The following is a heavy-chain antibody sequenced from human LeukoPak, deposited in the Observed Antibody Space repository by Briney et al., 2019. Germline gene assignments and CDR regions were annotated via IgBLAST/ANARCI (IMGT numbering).Heavy chain of an antibody. D-gene: IGHD4-23*01. CDR3: PRDYGGNHNSGYWYFDL. CDR2: IYTSGST. V-gene: IGHV4-4*07. Sequence: SETLSLTYTVSGGSISSYYWSWIRQPAGKGLEWIGRIYTSGSTNYNPSLKSRVTMSVDTSKNQFSLKLSSVTAADTAVYYCPRDYGGNHNSGYWYFDLWGRGTLVTVSS. J-gene: IGHJ2*01. CDR1: GGSISSYY.